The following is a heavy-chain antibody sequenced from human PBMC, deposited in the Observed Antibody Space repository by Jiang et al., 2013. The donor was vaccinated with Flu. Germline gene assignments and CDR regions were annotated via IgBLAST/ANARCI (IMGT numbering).Heavy chain of an antibody. CDR2: TYYRSKWYN. Sequence: SQTLSLTCAISGDSVSSNSAAWNWIRQSPSRGLEWLGRTYYRSKWYNDYAVSVKSRITINPDTSKNQFSLQLNSVTPEDTAVYYCAREEGGKIAAAGTWYYFDYWGQGTLVTVSS. V-gene: IGHV6-1*01. CDR3: AREEGGKIAAAGTWYYFDY. J-gene: IGHJ4*02. CDR1: GDSVSSNSAA. D-gene: IGHD6-13*01.